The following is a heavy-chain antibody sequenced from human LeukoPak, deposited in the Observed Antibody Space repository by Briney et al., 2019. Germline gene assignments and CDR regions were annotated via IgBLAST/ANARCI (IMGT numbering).Heavy chain of an antibody. V-gene: IGHV3-73*01. J-gene: IGHJ4*02. D-gene: IGHD3-9*01. CDR1: GFKFSGSS. Sequence: GGSLRLSCAASGFKFSGSSMHWVRQASGKGLEWVGRIRSKANSYATAYAASVKGRFTISRDDSDNTAYLQMNSLTPKDTAVYYCISLDYDILTGSPQGWGQGTLVTVSS. CDR2: IRSKANSYAT. CDR3: ISLDYDILTGSPQG.